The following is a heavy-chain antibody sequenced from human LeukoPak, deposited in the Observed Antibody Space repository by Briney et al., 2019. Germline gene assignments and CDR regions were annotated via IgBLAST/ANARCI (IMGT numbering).Heavy chain of an antibody. D-gene: IGHD6-13*01. J-gene: IGHJ3*02. CDR3: ARVISSWYGKSDAFDI. V-gene: IGHV1-2*02. CDR1: GYTFTGYY. Sequence: ASVKVSCKASGYTFTGYYMHWVRQAPGQGLEWMGWINPNSGVTNYAQKFQGRVTMTRDTSISTAYMELSRLRADDTAVYYCARVISSWYGKSDAFDIWGQGTMVTVSS. CDR2: INPNSGVT.